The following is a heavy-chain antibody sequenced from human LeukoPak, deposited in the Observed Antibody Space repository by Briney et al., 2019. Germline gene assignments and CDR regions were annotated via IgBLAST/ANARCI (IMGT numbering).Heavy chain of an antibody. D-gene: IGHD2-2*01. J-gene: IGHJ4*02. CDR3: ARAAVVPAAYFDY. CDR2: TYYRSKWYN. Sequence: SQTLSLTCAISGDSVSSNSAAWNWIRQSPSGGLEWLARTYYRSKWYNDYAVSVKSRITINPDTSKNQFSLQLNSVTPEDTAVYYCARAAVVPAAYFDYWGQGTLVTVSS. CDR1: GDSVSSNSAA. V-gene: IGHV6-1*01.